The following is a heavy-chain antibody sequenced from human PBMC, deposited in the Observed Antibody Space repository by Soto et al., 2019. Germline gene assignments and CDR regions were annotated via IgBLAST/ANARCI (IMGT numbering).Heavy chain of an antibody. CDR1: GYTFTSYG. V-gene: IGHV1-18*01. Sequence: ASVKVSCKASGYTFTSYGISWVRQAPGQGLEWMGWISAYNGNTNYAQKLQGRVTMTTDTSTSTAYMELRSLRSDDTAVYYCARASNDYGDYVNLYYWGQGTLVTVSS. CDR2: ISAYNGNT. CDR3: ARASNDYGDYVNLYY. D-gene: IGHD4-17*01. J-gene: IGHJ4*02.